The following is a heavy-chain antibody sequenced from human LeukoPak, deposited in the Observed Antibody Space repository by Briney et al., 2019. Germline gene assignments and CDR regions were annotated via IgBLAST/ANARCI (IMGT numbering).Heavy chain of an antibody. V-gene: IGHV1-18*04. J-gene: IGHJ1*01. CDR1: GYTFTGYY. CDR2: ISAYNGNT. D-gene: IGHD1-26*01. CDR3: ARDRSYWKD. Sequence: ASVKVSCKASGYTFTGYYMHWVRQAPGQGLEWMGWISAYNGNTNYAQKLQGRVTMTTDTSTSTAYMELRSLRSDDTAVYYCARDRSYWKDWGQGTLVTVSS.